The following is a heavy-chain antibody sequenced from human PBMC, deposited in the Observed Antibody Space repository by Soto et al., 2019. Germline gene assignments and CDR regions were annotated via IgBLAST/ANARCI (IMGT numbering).Heavy chain of an antibody. CDR3: ARARSLAVSAPGY. Sequence: VQLVESGGGVVQPGGSLRLSCAASGFNVNSYTMYWVRQAPGKGLEWVASTSPDGVNEYYADSAKGRFTIFRDISKNTLFVEMNSLRAEDSAMYFCARARSLAVSAPGYWGQGTLVTVSS. V-gene: IGHV3-30-3*01. CDR1: GFNVNSYT. D-gene: IGHD6-19*01. J-gene: IGHJ4*02. CDR2: TSPDGVNE.